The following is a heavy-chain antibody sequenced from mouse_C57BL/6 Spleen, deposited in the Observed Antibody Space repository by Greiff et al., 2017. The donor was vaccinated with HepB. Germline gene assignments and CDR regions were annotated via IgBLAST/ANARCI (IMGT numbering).Heavy chain of an antibody. CDR2: ISSGSSTI. Sequence: EVKLVESGGGLVKPGGSLKLSCAASGFTFSDYGMHWVRQAPEKGLEWVAYISSGSSTIYYADTVKGRFTISRDNAKNTLFLQMTSLRSEDTAMYYCARPEGYSWFAYWGQGTLVTVSA. D-gene: IGHD2-3*01. J-gene: IGHJ3*01. CDR3: ARPEGYSWFAY. CDR1: GFTFSDYG. V-gene: IGHV5-17*01.